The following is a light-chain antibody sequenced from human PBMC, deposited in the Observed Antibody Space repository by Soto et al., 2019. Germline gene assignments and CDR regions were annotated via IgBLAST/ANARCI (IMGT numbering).Light chain of an antibody. CDR1: QSISSW. J-gene: IGKJ1*01. Sequence: DIQMTQSPSTLSASVGDRVTIICRASQSISSWLAWYQQKPGKAPKLLIYEASTLKSGVPSRFSGSGSGTEFTLTISSLQPDDFATYYCQQYNSYSTFGQGTKVDIK. CDR3: QQYNSYST. CDR2: EAS. V-gene: IGKV1-5*03.